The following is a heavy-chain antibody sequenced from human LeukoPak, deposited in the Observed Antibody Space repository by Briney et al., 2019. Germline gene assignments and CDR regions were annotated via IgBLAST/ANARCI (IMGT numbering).Heavy chain of an antibody. CDR1: GFTFSSYS. CDR3: AKDPLPLAYCGGDCYSLGAFDI. Sequence: GGSLRLSCAASGFTFSSYSMNWVRQAPGKGLEWVSYISSSGSTIYYADSVKGRFTISRDNSKNTLYLQMNSLRAEDTAVYYCAKDPLPLAYCGGDCYSLGAFDIWGQGTMVTVSS. J-gene: IGHJ3*02. D-gene: IGHD2-21*02. CDR2: ISSSGSTI. V-gene: IGHV3-48*01.